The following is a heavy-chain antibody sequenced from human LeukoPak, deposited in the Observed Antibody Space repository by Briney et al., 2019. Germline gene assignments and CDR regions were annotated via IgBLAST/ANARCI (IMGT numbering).Heavy chain of an antibody. CDR1: GFTFSSYA. CDR3: ARVRYDSSGYRPYFDY. V-gene: IGHV3-23*01. D-gene: IGHD3-22*01. J-gene: IGHJ4*02. Sequence: GGSLRLPCAASGFTFSSYAMSWVRQAPGKGLEWVSAISGSGGSTYYADSVKGRFTISRDNSKNSLYLQMNSLRAEDTAVYYCARVRYDSSGYRPYFDYWGQGTLVTVSS. CDR2: ISGSGGST.